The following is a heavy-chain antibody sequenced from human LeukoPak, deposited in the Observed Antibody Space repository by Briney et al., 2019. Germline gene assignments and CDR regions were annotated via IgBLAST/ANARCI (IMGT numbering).Heavy chain of an antibody. Sequence: PGGSLRLSCAASGFTFSSYAMSWVRQAPGKGLEWVSAISGSGGSTYYADSVKGRFTISRDNSKNTLYLQMNGLRAEDTAVYYCANALGYYYDSSGHFDYWGQGTLVTVSS. CDR3: ANALGYYYDSSGHFDY. V-gene: IGHV3-23*01. J-gene: IGHJ4*02. D-gene: IGHD3-22*01. CDR1: GFTFSSYA. CDR2: ISGSGGST.